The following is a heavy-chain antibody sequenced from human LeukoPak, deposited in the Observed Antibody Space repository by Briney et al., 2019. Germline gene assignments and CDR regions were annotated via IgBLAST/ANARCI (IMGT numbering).Heavy chain of an antibody. CDR1: GYTFTSYY. V-gene: IGHV1-46*01. CDR3: ARGWELLSQVGYYFDY. J-gene: IGHJ4*02. CDR2: INPNSGST. Sequence: ASVKVSCKASGYTFTSYYIQWVRQAPGEGLEWMGIINPNSGSTVYAQRFQGRVTMTRDTSTNTVYMELSSLRSEDTAVYYCARGWELLSQVGYYFDYWGQGTLVTVSS. D-gene: IGHD1-26*01.